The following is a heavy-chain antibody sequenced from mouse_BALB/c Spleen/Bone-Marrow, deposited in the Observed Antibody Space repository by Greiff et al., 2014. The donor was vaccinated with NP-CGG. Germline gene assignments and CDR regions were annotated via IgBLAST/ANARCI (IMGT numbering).Heavy chain of an antibody. CDR2: ISSDSSTI. J-gene: IGHJ4*01. CDR1: GFTFSSFG. CDR3: APYAMDY. Sequence: DVMLVESGGGLVQPGGSRKLSCAASGFTFSSFGMHWVRQAPEKGLEWVAYISSDSSTIYYADTVKGRFTISRDNPKNTLFLQMTSLRSEDTAMYYCAPYAMDYWGQGTSVTVSS. V-gene: IGHV5-17*02.